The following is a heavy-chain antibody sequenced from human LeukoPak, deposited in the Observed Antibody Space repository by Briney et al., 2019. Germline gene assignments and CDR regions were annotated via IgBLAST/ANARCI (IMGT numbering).Heavy chain of an antibody. CDR1: GFTFDDYV. CDR3: AKGPNSYGSGSYHY. Sequence: GGSLRLSCAASGFTFDDYVMHWVRQAPGKGLEWVSGISWNSGSIGYADSVKGRFTISRDNAKNTLYLQMNSLRAEDTAVYYCAKGPNSYGSGSYHYWGQGTLVTVSS. CDR2: ISWNSGSI. V-gene: IGHV3-9*01. D-gene: IGHD3-10*01. J-gene: IGHJ4*02.